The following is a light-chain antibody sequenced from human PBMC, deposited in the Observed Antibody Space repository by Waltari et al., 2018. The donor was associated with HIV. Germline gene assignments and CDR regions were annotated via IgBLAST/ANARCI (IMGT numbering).Light chain of an antibody. V-gene: IGLV2-14*01. CDR1: CSDDGGYNY. J-gene: IGLJ2*01. CDR3: SSYTSSSTLV. Sequence: QAALTQTAAVSGSPGQSISISGTGTCSDDGGYNYARCYQKHPGKAPKLMISEVSNRPSGVSNGFPGAKSGNTASLTISGLQAEDEADYYCSSYTSSSTLVFGGGTKLTVL. CDR2: EVS.